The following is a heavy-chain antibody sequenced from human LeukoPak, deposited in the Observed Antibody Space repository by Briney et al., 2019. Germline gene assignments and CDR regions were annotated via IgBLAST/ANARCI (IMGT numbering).Heavy chain of an antibody. J-gene: IGHJ3*02. CDR3: ARSVIAVAGYDAFDI. V-gene: IGHV3-48*02. D-gene: IGHD6-19*01. CDR2: ISSRSFTI. CDR1: GFTFSAYS. Sequence: GGSLRLSCAASGFTFSAYSMNWVRQAPGRGLDWVSYISSRSFTIYYADSVKGRFTISRDNAKNSLYLEMNSLRDEDTAVYYCARSVIAVAGYDAFDIWGQGTVVTVSS.